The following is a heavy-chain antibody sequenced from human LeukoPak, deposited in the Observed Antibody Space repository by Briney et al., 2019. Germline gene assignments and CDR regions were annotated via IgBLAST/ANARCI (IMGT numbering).Heavy chain of an antibody. V-gene: IGHV4-61*01. CDR2: IYYSGST. CDR1: GGSVSSGSYY. D-gene: IGHD7-27*01. Sequence: TSETLSLTCTVSGGSVSSGSYYWSWIRQPPGKGLEWIGYIYYSGSTNYNPSLKSRVTISVDTSKNQFSLKLSSVTAADTAVYYCAKRLLGGAFDIWGQGTMVTVSS. J-gene: IGHJ3*02. CDR3: AKRLLGGAFDI.